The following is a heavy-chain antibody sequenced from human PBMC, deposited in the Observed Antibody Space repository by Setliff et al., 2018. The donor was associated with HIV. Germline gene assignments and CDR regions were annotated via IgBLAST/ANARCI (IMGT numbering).Heavy chain of an antibody. V-gene: IGHV3-7*01. CDR2: IKPDGSEK. J-gene: IGHJ6*02. CDR1: GFTFSSYW. D-gene: IGHD3-3*01. CDR3: ARDYLYYNLYNGSPVYGMDV. Sequence: GSLRLSCAASGFTFSSYWMNWVRQAPGKGLEWVANIKPDGSEKYYVDSVKGRFTISRDYAKNSLFLQMNSLRVEDTAVYYCARDYLYYNLYNGSPVYGMDVWGQGTTVTVSS.